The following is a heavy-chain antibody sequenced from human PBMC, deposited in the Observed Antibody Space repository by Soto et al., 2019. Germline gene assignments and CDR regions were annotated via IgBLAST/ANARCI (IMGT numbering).Heavy chain of an antibody. Sequence: SETLSLTCTVSGGSISSYYLSWIRQPPGKGLEWIGYIYYSGSTNYNPSLKSRVTISVDTSKNQSSLKLSSVTAADTAVYYCARARVRGVIIGDYYYYYYMDVWGKGTTVTVSS. CDR3: ARARVRGVIIGDYYYYYYMDV. V-gene: IGHV4-59*01. CDR1: GGSISSYY. D-gene: IGHD3-10*01. CDR2: IYYSGST. J-gene: IGHJ6*03.